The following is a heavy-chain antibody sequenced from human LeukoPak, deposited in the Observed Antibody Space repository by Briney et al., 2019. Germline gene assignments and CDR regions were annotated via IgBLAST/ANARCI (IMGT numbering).Heavy chain of an antibody. CDR3: ASAQYDSSGQVVAFDI. D-gene: IGHD3-22*01. Sequence: ASVKVSCKAPGYTFTSYDINWVRQATGQGLEWMGWMNPNSGNTGYAQKFQGRVTMTRNTSISTAYMELSSLRSEDTAVYYCASAQYDSSGQVVAFDIWGQGTMVTVSS. CDR2: MNPNSGNT. CDR1: GYTFTSYD. J-gene: IGHJ3*02. V-gene: IGHV1-8*01.